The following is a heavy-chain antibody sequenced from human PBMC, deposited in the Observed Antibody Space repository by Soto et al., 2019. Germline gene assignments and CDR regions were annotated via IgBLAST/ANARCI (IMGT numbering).Heavy chain of an antibody. Sequence: RASVKVSCKASGGTFSSYAISWVRQAPGQGLEWMGGIIPIFGTANYAQKFQGRVTITADESTSTAYMELSSLRSEDTAVYYCARDARGSGYAGPADYWGQGTLVIVSS. V-gene: IGHV1-69*13. D-gene: IGHD5-12*01. J-gene: IGHJ4*02. CDR1: GGTFSSYA. CDR2: IIPIFGTA. CDR3: ARDARGSGYAGPADY.